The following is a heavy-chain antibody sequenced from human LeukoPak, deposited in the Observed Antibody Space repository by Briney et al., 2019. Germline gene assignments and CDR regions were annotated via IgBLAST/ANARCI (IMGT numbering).Heavy chain of an antibody. D-gene: IGHD1/OR15-1a*01. CDR3: AKVNNYDDY. CDR2: ISPDGNSE. CDR1: GFTFSTFG. Sequence: GGSLRVSCPASGFTFSTFGIHGVRQAPGKGLEWVAAISPDGNSEYYADSVKGRFTISRDNSKNMIYLQMNSLRGEDSAVYYCAKVNNYDDYWGQGTLVTVSS. J-gene: IGHJ4*02. V-gene: IGHV3-30*18.